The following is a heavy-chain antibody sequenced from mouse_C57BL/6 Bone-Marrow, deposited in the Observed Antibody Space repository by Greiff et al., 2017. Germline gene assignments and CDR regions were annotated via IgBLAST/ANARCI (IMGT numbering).Heavy chain of an antibody. CDR2: INPGSGGT. CDR1: GYAFTNYL. D-gene: IGHD1-1*01. CDR3: ARGLYYGSSHGGYFDV. Sequence: VQLQQSGAELVRPGPSVKVSCKASGYAFTNYLIEWVKQRPGQGLEWIGVINPGSGGTNYNEKFKGKATLTADKSSSTAYMQLSSLTSEDSAVYFCARGLYYGSSHGGYFDVWGTGTTVTVSS. V-gene: IGHV1-54*01. J-gene: IGHJ1*03.